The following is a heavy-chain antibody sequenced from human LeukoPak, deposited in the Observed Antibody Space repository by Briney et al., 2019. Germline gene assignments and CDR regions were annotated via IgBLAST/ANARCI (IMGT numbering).Heavy chain of an antibody. V-gene: IGHV3-7*01. Sequence: GGSLRLSCEGSGFSLTHAWMSWVRHAPGKGMEWVANINQDGTELNYAPSVNGRFTISRKNAKNSLYLQIYSLRAEDTAVYYCSRSLDYLGQGALVTVSS. CDR2: INQDGTEL. CDR1: GFSLTHAW. J-gene: IGHJ4*02. CDR3: SRSLDY.